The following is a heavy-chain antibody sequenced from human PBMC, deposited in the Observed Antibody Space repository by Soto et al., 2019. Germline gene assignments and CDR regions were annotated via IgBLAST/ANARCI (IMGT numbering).Heavy chain of an antibody. J-gene: IGHJ4*02. CDR3: ARSCGVAAAGPFDY. Sequence: PSETLSLSCTVSGGSISSGGYYWSWIRQHPGKGLEWIGYIYYSGGTYYNPSLKSRVTISVDTCKNQLSLKLSSVTAADTAVYYCARSCGVAAAGPFDYWGQGTLVTVSS. CDR2: IYYSGGT. V-gene: IGHV4-31*03. D-gene: IGHD6-13*01. CDR1: GGSISSGGYY.